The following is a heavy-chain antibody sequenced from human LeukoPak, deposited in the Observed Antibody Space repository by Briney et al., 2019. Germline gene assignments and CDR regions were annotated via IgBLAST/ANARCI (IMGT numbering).Heavy chain of an antibody. D-gene: IGHD4-17*01. CDR3: RVTTDDYYYGMDV. Sequence: ASAKVSCKVSGYTLTELSMHWVRQAPGKGLEWMGGFDPGDGETIYAQKFQGRVTMTEDTSTDTAYMELSSLRSEDTAVYHCRVTTDDYYYGMDVWGQGTTVTVSS. CDR2: FDPGDGET. CDR1: GYTLTELS. V-gene: IGHV1-24*01. J-gene: IGHJ6*02.